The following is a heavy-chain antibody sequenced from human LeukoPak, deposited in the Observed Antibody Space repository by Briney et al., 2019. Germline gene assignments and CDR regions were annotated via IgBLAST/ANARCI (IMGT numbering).Heavy chain of an antibody. D-gene: IGHD1-26*01. Sequence: SETLSLTCTVSGGSISSYYWSWIRQPPGKGLEWIGYIYYSGSTHYNPSLKSRVTISVDTSKNQFSLKLSSVTAADTAVYYCAREGVGATTGFDYWGQGTLVTVSS. CDR3: AREGVGATTGFDY. V-gene: IGHV4-59*01. CDR1: GGSISSYY. J-gene: IGHJ4*02. CDR2: IYYSGST.